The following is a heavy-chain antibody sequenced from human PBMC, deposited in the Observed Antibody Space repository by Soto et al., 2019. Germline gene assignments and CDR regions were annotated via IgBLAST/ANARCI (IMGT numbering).Heavy chain of an antibody. Sequence: EVHLLESGGGLVQPGGSLRLSCAASGFTFNTYDMTWVRQAPGKGLEWVSMISASGSTYYSGSVRGRFTISRDNSKSTLYLQMNSQRADDTAIYYCTKHWGTPAPDDYWGQGTLVTVSS. CDR3: TKHWGTPAPDDY. V-gene: IGHV3-23*01. CDR2: ISASGST. D-gene: IGHD6-13*01. J-gene: IGHJ4*02. CDR1: GFTFNTYD.